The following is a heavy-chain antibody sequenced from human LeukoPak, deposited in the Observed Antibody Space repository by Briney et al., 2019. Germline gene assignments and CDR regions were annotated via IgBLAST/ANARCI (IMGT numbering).Heavy chain of an antibody. Sequence: ASVKVSCKASGYTFAIYGISWVRQAPGQGLEWMAWISPYDGDTNYAQNFEGRVTMTTETSTSTAYMELRSLRSDDTAIYYCARDYCTRGGDCYKEDLFDPWGQGTLATVSS. V-gene: IGHV1-18*01. CDR3: ARDYCTRGGDCYKEDLFDP. D-gene: IGHD2-21*02. CDR2: ISPYDGDT. CDR1: GYTFAIYG. J-gene: IGHJ5*02.